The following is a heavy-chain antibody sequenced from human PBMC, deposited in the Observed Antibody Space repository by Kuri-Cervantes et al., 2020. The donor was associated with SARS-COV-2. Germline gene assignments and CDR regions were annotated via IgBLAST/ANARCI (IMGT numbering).Heavy chain of an antibody. CDR1: GGSISSGSYY. CDR2: IYTSGST. CDR3: ARGRSSGWYWNY. V-gene: IGHV4-61*02. Sequence: SCTVSGGSISSGSYYWSWIRRPAGKGLEWIGRIYTSGSTNYNPSLKSRVTISVDTSKNQFSLKLSSVTAADTAVYYCARGRSSGWYWNYWGQGTLVTVSS. J-gene: IGHJ4*02. D-gene: IGHD6-19*01.